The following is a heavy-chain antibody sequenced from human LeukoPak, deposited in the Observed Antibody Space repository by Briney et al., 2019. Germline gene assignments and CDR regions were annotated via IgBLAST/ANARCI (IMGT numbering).Heavy chain of an antibody. V-gene: IGHV1-69*05. J-gene: IGHJ4*02. CDR2: IIPIFGTA. CDR1: GGTFSSYA. CDR3: ARVLGYCSGGSCNYYFDY. D-gene: IGHD2-15*01. Sequence: SVKVSCKASGGTFSSYAISWLRQAPGQGLEWMGRIIPIFGTANYAQKFQGRVTITTDESTSTAYMELSSQRSEDTAMYYCARVLGYCSGGSCNYYFDYWGQGTLVTVSS.